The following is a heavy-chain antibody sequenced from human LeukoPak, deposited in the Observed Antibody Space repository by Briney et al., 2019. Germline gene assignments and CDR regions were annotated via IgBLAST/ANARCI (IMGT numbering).Heavy chain of an antibody. CDR3: VRGGTYWTVS. Sequence: GGSLSLSCAASGLVFSASYMSWVRKAPGKGLEWVAPIKPDGSEKYHVDSVSGRFTISRDNTNDSLFLQMNSLRVDDTAVYYCVRGGTYWTVSWGQGTLVNVS. CDR2: IKPDGSEK. V-gene: IGHV3-7*01. J-gene: IGHJ5*01. CDR1: GLVFSASY.